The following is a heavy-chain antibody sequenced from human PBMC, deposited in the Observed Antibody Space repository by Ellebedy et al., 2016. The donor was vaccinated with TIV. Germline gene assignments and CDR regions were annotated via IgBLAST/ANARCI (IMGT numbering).Heavy chain of an antibody. D-gene: IGHD2-2*01. CDR3: AGRHCSRISCYRHYYYHYMDV. V-gene: IGHV1-8*01. CDR2: MDPNSGST. J-gene: IGHJ6*03. CDR1: GHTFINYD. Sequence: ASVKVSXXASGHTFINYDLNWVRLATGQGLEWMGWMDPNSGSTGYAQKFQGRVTMTRNTSISTAYMELSSLRSEDTAVYYCAGRHCSRISCYRHYYYHYMDVWGKGTTVTVSS.